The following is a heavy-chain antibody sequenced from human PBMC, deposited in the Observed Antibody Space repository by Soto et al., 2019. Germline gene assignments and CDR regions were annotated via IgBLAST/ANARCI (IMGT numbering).Heavy chain of an antibody. CDR2: ISSSGSTI. CDR3: ARDNPGNMITFGGVIVTDY. CDR1: GFTVSDYY. J-gene: IGHJ4*02. V-gene: IGHV3-11*01. D-gene: IGHD3-16*02. Sequence: QVQLVESGGGLVKPGGSLRLSCAASGFTVSDYYMSWIRQSPGKGLEWVSYISSSGSTIYYADSVKGRCTISRDNAKNSLYLQMNSLRAEDTAVYYCARDNPGNMITFGGVIVTDYWGQGTLVTVSS.